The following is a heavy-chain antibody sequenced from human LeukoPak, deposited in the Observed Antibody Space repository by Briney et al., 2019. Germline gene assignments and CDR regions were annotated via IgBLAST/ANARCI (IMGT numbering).Heavy chain of an antibody. Sequence: GGSLRLSCAASGFTFSSYWMHWVRQAPGKGLVWVSRINTVGRSTNYADSVKGPFTISRDNAKNTLYLQMNSLRAEDTAVYYCARLGGRSDFDYWGEGTLVSVSS. CDR2: INTVGRST. CDR1: GFTFSSYW. V-gene: IGHV3-74*01. J-gene: IGHJ4*02. CDR3: ARLGGRSDFDY. D-gene: IGHD1-26*01.